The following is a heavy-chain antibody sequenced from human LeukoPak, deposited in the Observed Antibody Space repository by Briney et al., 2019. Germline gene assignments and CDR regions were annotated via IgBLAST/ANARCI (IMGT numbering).Heavy chain of an antibody. J-gene: IGHJ4*01. CDR2: IGWNKDKI. V-gene: IGHV3-9*01. CDR3: AKAKRNSDYLFDY. CDR1: GFTFSSYG. D-gene: IGHD5-12*01. Sequence: PGGSLRLSCAASGFTFSSYGMHWVRQAPGKGLEWVSSIGWNKDKILYADSLKGRFTISRDNARRSLFLQMDSLRAEDTAFYYCAKAKRNSDYLFDYWGQGTLVAVSS.